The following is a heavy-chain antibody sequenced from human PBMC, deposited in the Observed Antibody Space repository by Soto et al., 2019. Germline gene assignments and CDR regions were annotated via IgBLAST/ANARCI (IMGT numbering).Heavy chain of an antibody. CDR2: ISGSGGST. CDR3: AKGGDDYYDSSSYYLGIGYNWFDP. V-gene: IGHV3-23*01. D-gene: IGHD3-22*01. J-gene: IGHJ5*02. CDR1: GFTFSSYA. Sequence: EVQLLESGGGLVQPGGSLRLSCAASGFTFSSYAMSWVRQAPGKGLEWVSAISGSGGSTYYADSVKGRFTISRDNSKNTLYLQMNSLRAEDTAVYYCAKGGDDYYDSSSYYLGIGYNWFDPWGQGTLVTVSS.